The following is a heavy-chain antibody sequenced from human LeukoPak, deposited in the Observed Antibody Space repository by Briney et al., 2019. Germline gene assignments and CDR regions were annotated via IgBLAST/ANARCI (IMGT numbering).Heavy chain of an antibody. CDR3: ARGYGDYPKHFDY. CDR2: IYSGGST. D-gene: IGHD4-17*01. J-gene: IGHJ4*02. V-gene: IGHV3-53*01. Sequence: GGSLRLSCAASGFTVSSNYMSWVRQAPGKGLEWVSVIYSGGSTYYADSVKGRFTISRDNSKNTLYLQMNSLRAEDTAVYYCARGYGDYPKHFDYWGQGTLVTVSS. CDR1: GFTVSSNY.